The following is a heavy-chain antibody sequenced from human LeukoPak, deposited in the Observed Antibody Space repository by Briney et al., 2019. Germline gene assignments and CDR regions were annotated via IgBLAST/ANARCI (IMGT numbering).Heavy chain of an antibody. J-gene: IGHJ4*02. Sequence: SETLSLTCTVSGGSISSSNYHWGWIRQPPGRGLEWIGTIYYSGTTYYNPSLKSRVTISVDTSKNQFSLKLSPMTAADTAVYYCARLTVGATAVDCWGQGTLVTVSS. V-gene: IGHV4-39*01. CDR2: IYYSGTT. CDR3: ARLTVGATAVDC. CDR1: GGSISSSNYH. D-gene: IGHD1-26*01.